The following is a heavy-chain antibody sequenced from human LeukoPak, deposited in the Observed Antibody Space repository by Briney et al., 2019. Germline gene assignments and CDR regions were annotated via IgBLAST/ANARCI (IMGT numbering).Heavy chain of an antibody. Sequence: SETPSLTCTVSGGSISSYYWSWIRQPPGKGLEWIGYIYYSGSTNYNPSLKSRVTISVDTSKNQFSLKLSSVTAADTAVYYCARGYYYDSSGYGHWGQGTLVTVSS. J-gene: IGHJ1*01. V-gene: IGHV4-59*01. CDR3: ARGYYYDSSGYGH. CDR2: IYYSGST. CDR1: GGSISSYY. D-gene: IGHD3-22*01.